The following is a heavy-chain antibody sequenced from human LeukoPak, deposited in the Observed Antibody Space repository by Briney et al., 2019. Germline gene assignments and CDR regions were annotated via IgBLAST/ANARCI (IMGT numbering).Heavy chain of an antibody. J-gene: IGHJ4*02. CDR3: AKDLDGYNYGYRFDY. D-gene: IGHD5-18*01. V-gene: IGHV3-23*01. CDR1: GFTFSSFA. CDR2: ISGSGPRT. Sequence: GGSLRLSCAVSGFTFSSFAMRWVRQAPGKGLEWVSGISGSGPRTYYADSVKGRFTISRDNSKNTLYLQMNSLRPEDTAVYYCAKDLDGYNYGYRFDYWGQGTLVTVSS.